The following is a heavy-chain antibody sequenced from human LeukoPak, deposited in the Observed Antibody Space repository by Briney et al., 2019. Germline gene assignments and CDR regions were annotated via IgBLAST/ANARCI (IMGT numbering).Heavy chain of an antibody. J-gene: IGHJ3*01. CDR2: IYPDDSDT. Sequence: GESLKISCVGSGYRFTSYWIGWVRQMPGKGLEWMGIIYPDDSDTRYSPSFQGQVTISADKSVRTAYLQWSSLKASDTAMYYCARPNITSYYDSRGYDAFDVWGRGTMVTVSS. V-gene: IGHV5-51*01. CDR3: ARPNITSYYDSRGYDAFDV. D-gene: IGHD3-22*01. CDR1: GYRFTSYW.